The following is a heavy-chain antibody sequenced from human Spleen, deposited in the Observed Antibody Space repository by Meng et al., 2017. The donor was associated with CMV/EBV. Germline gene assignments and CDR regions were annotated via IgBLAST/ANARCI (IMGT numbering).Heavy chain of an antibody. Sequence: LTCTVSGGSISSSSYYWGWIRQPPGKGLEWIGSIYYSGSTYYNPSLKSRVAISVTASRNQLSLRLNSVTVADAGVYYCTRALPLGFDLWGRGTLVTVSS. CDR2: IYYSGST. J-gene: IGHJ2*01. V-gene: IGHV4-39*07. CDR1: GGSISSSSYY. D-gene: IGHD3-16*01. CDR3: TRALPLGFDL.